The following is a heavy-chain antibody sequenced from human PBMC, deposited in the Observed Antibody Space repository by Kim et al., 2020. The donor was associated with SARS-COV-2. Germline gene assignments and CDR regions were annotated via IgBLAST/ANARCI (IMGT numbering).Heavy chain of an antibody. CDR3: VTSNYYNSGSYYEGAPF. J-gene: IGHJ3*01. V-gene: IGHV3-64*05. CDR2: ISSDGGST. Sequence: GGSLRLSCSASGFTFSNYAMHWVRQAPGKGLEYVSAISSDGGSTYYADSVKGRFTISSDNSKNMLYVQMSSLRVEDTAIYYCVTSNYYNSGSYYEGAPF. CDR1: GFTFSNYA. D-gene: IGHD3-10*01.